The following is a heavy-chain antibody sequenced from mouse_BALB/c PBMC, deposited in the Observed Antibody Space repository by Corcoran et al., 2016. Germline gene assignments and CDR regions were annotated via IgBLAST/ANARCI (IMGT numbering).Heavy chain of an antibody. D-gene: IGHD1-1*01. CDR3: ARIYYGSSYFDY. Sequence: QVTLKESGPGILQPSQTLSLTCSFSGFSLRTSGMGVGWIRQPSGKGLEWLAHIWWDDDKYYNTALKSGLTISKDTSKNQVFLKIASVDTADTATYYCARIYYGSSYFDYWGQGTTLTVSS. V-gene: IGHV8-8*01. J-gene: IGHJ2*01. CDR2: IWWDDDK. CDR1: GFSLRTSGMG.